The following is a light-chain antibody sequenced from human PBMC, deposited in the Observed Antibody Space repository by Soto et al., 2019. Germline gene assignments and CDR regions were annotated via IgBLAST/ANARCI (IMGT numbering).Light chain of an antibody. CDR3: ATWDDSLNGFYV. J-gene: IGLJ1*01. CDR1: TSNIGINY. V-gene: IGLV1-47*01. CDR2: RNN. Sequence: QSVLTQPPSASGTPGQGVTISCSGSTSNIGINYVYWYQQLPGTAPKLLIYRNNQRPSGVPDRFSGSKSGTSASLAISGLRSDDEADYFCATWDDSLNGFYVFGTGTK.